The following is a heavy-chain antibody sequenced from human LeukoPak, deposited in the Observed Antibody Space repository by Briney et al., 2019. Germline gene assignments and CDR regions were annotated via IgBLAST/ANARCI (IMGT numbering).Heavy chain of an antibody. Sequence: PGRSLRLSCAASGFTFSSYAMHWVRQASGKGLEWVAVISYDGSNKYYADSVKGRFTISRDNSKNTLYLQMNSLRAEDTAVYYCARVKVTMVRGPIDYWGQGTLVTVSS. CDR2: ISYDGSNK. J-gene: IGHJ4*02. V-gene: IGHV3-30-3*01. CDR1: GFTFSSYA. CDR3: ARVKVTMVRGPIDY. D-gene: IGHD3-10*01.